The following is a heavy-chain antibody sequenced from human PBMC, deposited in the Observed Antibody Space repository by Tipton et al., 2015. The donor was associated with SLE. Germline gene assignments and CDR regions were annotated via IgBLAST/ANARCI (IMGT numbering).Heavy chain of an antibody. CDR2: LSYSGST. CDR1: GYSISNAYY. J-gene: IGHJ4*02. CDR3: ARHLYRSAFGY. Sequence: TLSLTCNVSGYSISNAYYWGWIRQPPGKGLEWIGSLSYSGSTYYNPSLKSRVTILVDTSKNQFSLKLTSVTAADTAVFFCARHLYRSAFGYWGQGILVTVSS. D-gene: IGHD6-19*01. V-gene: IGHV4-38-2*02.